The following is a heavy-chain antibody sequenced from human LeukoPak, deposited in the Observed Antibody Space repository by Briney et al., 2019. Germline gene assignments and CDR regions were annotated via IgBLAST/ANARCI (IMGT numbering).Heavy chain of an antibody. CDR1: GGSISSYY. D-gene: IGHD3-9*01. Sequence: SETLSLTCTVSGGSISSYYWSWIRQPPGKGLEWIGYIYYSGSTNYNPSLKSRVTISVDTSKNQFSLKLSSVTAADTAVYHCARDRGYDILTGYYAFAFDIWGQGTMVTASS. J-gene: IGHJ3*02. V-gene: IGHV4-59*01. CDR2: IYYSGST. CDR3: ARDRGYDILTGYYAFAFDI.